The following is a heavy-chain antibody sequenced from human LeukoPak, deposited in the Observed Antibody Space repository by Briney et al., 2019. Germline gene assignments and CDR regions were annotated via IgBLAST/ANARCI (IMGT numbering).Heavy chain of an antibody. J-gene: IGHJ4*02. V-gene: IGHV3-74*01. CDR1: GFTFSSYS. Sequence: PGGSLRLSCAASGFTFSSYSMNWVRQAPGKGLEWVSRINSDGSSTSYADSVKGRFTISRDSAKNTLYLQMNSLRAEDTAVYYCAKVPRAAADPYYFDYWGQGTLVTVSS. CDR2: INSDGSST. CDR3: AKVPRAAADPYYFDY. D-gene: IGHD6-13*01.